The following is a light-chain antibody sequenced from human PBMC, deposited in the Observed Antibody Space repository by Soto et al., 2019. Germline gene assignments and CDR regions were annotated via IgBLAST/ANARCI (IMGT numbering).Light chain of an antibody. CDR1: QSISSY. Sequence: DIQMTQSPSSLSASVVDRVTITCRARQSISSYLNWYQQKPGKAPKLLIYAASSLQSGVPSRFSGSGSGTDFTITISSLQPEDFATYYCQQSYSTPTTFGQGTRLEIK. V-gene: IGKV1-39*01. CDR2: AAS. CDR3: QQSYSTPTT. J-gene: IGKJ5*01.